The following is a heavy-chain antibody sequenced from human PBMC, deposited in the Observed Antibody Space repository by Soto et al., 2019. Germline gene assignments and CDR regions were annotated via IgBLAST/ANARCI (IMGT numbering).Heavy chain of an antibody. CDR2: IYYSGST. CDR3: ARDNRDYDYGDNYYYMDV. CDR1: GGSISSYY. Sequence: SETLSLTCTVSGGSISSYYWSWIRQPPGKGLEWIGYIYYSGSTNYNPSLKSRVTISVDTSKNQFSLKLSSVTAADTAVYYCARDNRDYDYGDNYYYMDVWGKGTTVTVSS. V-gene: IGHV4-59*01. D-gene: IGHD4-17*01. J-gene: IGHJ6*03.